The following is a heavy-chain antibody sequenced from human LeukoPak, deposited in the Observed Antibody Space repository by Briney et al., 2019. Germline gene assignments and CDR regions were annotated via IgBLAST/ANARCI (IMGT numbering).Heavy chain of an antibody. D-gene: IGHD1-26*01. J-gene: IGHJ3*02. CDR2: INPNSGGT. CDR3: ARESEWELLVSAFDI. CDR1: GYTFTGYY. V-gene: IGHV1-2*02. Sequence: GASVKVSCKASGYTFTGYYMHWVRQAPGQGLEWMGWINPNSGGTNYAQKFQGRVTMTRDTSISTAYMELSRLRSDDTAVYYCARESEWELLVSAFDIWGQETMVTVSS.